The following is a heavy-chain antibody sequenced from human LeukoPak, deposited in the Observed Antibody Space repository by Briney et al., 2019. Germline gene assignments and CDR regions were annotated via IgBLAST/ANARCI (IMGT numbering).Heavy chain of an antibody. V-gene: IGHV3-53*01. D-gene: IGHD1-26*01. Sequence: GGSLRLSCAASGLAVSSTYMSWVRQAPGKGLEWVSLMYSSGNTYYADSVKGRFTISRDNSRNTLYLQMNSLRVEDTAVYYCARDDGAYWGQGTLVIVPS. CDR3: ARDDGAY. J-gene: IGHJ4*02. CDR2: MYSSGNT. CDR1: GLAVSSTY.